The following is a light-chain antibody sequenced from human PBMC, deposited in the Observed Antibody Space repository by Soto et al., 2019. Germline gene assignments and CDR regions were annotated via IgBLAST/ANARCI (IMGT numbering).Light chain of an antibody. V-gene: IGKV3-20*01. Sequence: EIVLTQSPGTLSLSPGKRATLSCRASQSLSTTDLVWYQQKSGQPPRLVIHGTFSTATGIPARFSGSGSGTEFTLTISXLEPEDSAVXXCQQYGSSPYTFGRGTRLEIQ. CDR1: QSLSTTD. CDR3: QQYGSSPYT. CDR2: GTF. J-gene: IGKJ5*01.